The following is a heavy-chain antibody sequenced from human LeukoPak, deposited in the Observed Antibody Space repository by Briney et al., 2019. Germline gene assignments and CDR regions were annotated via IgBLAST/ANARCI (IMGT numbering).Heavy chain of an antibody. J-gene: IGHJ4*02. V-gene: IGHV3-7*03. Sequence: GSLRLSCAASGFTFSSYWMSWVRQAPGKGLEWVANIKQDGSEKYYVDSVKGRFTISRDNSKNTLYLQMNSLRAEDTAVYYCAKGQRFYGEYYFDYWGQGTLVTVSS. CDR1: GFTFSSYW. CDR2: IKQDGSEK. CDR3: AKGQRFYGEYYFDY. D-gene: IGHD4-17*01.